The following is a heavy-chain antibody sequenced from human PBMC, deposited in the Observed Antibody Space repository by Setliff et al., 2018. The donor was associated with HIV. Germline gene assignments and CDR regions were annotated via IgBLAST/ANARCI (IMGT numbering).Heavy chain of an antibody. CDR2: IYHSGGT. Sequence: PSETLSLTCAVSGYSLSSPHYWGWIRQPPGKGLEWIGSIYHSGGTFYSPSLKGRVTISLDTSQTQFSLKLNSVTAADTAVYYCARRDVPFWSGQFDYWGQGLLVTVSS. J-gene: IGHJ4*02. CDR3: ARRDVPFWSGQFDY. V-gene: IGHV4-38-2*01. D-gene: IGHD3-3*01. CDR1: GYSLSSPHY.